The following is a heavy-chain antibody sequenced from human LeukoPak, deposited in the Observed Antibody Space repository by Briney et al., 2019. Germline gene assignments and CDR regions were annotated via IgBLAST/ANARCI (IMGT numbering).Heavy chain of an antibody. Sequence: ASVTVSCKDSGYTLTSYGISSVRQAPGRGLEWMGWISAYNGNTNYAQKLQGRVTMTTDTSTSTAYMELRSLRSDDTAVYYCARADWGSESIDYWGQGTLVTVSS. J-gene: IGHJ4*02. V-gene: IGHV1-18*01. D-gene: IGHD7-27*01. CDR2: ISAYNGNT. CDR3: ARADWGSESIDY. CDR1: GYTLTSYG.